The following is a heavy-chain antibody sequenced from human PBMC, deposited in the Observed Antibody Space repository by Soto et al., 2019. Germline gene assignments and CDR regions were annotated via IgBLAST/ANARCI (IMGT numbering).Heavy chain of an antibody. Sequence: SVKVSCKASGGTFSSYAISWVRQAPGQGLEWMGGIIPIFGTANYAQKFQGRVTITADESTSTAYMELSSLRSEDTAVYYCAKIDCGGGPCYATAYWGQGTLVTVSS. CDR1: GGTFSSYA. J-gene: IGHJ4*02. CDR3: AKIDCGGGPCYATAY. V-gene: IGHV1-69*13. D-gene: IGHD2-15*01. CDR2: IIPIFGTA.